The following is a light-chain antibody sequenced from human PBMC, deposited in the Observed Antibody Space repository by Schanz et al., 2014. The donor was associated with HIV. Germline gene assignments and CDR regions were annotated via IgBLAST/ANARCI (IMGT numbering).Light chain of an antibody. V-gene: IGKV3-20*01. CDR2: RAS. Sequence: EIVMTQSPATLSLSPGERATLSCKASQSVSSNLAWYQHKPGQAPSLLIYRASTRATGIPARFSGSGSGTDFSLTISRLEPEDFAVYYCQQYGSSPRTFGQGTKLEIK. J-gene: IGKJ2*01. CDR1: QSVSSN. CDR3: QQYGSSPRT.